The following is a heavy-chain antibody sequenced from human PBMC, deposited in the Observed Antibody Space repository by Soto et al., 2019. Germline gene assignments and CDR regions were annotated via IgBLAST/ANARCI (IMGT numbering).Heavy chain of an antibody. CDR2: ISAYNGNT. CDR3: ARDLVVPAAILPFGWFDP. J-gene: IGHJ5*02. CDR1: GYTFTSYG. D-gene: IGHD2-2*01. V-gene: IGHV1-18*01. Sequence: QVQLVQSGAEVKKPGASVKVSCKASGYTFTSYGISWVRQAPGQGLEWMGWISAYNGNTNYAQKLQGRVTMTTDTSMSTAYMEGRSLRSDDTAVYYCARDLVVPAAILPFGWFDPWGQGTLVTVSS.